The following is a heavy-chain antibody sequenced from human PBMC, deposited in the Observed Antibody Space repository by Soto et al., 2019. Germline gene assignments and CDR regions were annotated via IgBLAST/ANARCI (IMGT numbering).Heavy chain of an antibody. CDR3: ARDAAIVLMVYDETPVAFDI. CDR2: IWYDGSNK. CDR1: GFTFSSYG. D-gene: IGHD2-8*01. V-gene: IGHV3-33*01. Sequence: GGSLRLSCAASGFTFSSYGMHWVRQAPGKGLEWVAVIWYDGSNKYYADSVKGRFTISRDNSKNTLYLQMNSLRAEDTAVYYCARDAAIVLMVYDETPVAFDIWGQGTMVTVSS. J-gene: IGHJ3*02.